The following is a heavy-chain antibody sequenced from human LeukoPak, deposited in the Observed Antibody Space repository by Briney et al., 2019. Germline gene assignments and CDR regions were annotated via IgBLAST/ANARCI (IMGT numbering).Heavy chain of an antibody. V-gene: IGHV3-23*01. CDR1: GFTFSSYA. Sequence: PGGSLRLSCAASGFTFSSYAMSWVRQAPGKGLEWVSAISGSGSSTYYADSVKGRFTISRDNSKNTLYLQMNSLRAEDTAVYYCARDSYDFWSGYWTYYFDYWGQGTLVTVSS. CDR2: ISGSGSST. J-gene: IGHJ4*02. CDR3: ARDSYDFWSGYWTYYFDY. D-gene: IGHD3-3*01.